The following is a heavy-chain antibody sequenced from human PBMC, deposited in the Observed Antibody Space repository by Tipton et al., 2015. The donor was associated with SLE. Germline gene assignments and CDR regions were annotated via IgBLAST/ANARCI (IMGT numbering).Heavy chain of an antibody. Sequence: TLSLTCAISGGSFSGHYCSWIRQPPGKGLEWIGEINHSGSTNYNPSLKSRVTMSVDTSKNQFSLNLRSVTAADTAVYYCARDGGLRGFDPWGQGTLVTVSS. V-gene: IGHV4-34*01. D-gene: IGHD3-16*01. CDR3: ARDGGLRGFDP. CDR2: INHSGST. J-gene: IGHJ5*02. CDR1: GGSFSGHY.